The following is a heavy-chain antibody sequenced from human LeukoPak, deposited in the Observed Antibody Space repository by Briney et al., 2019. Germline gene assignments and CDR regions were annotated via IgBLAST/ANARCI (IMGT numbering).Heavy chain of an antibody. CDR2: ISGNGGDT. J-gene: IGHJ4*02. D-gene: IGHD3-22*01. Sequence: GGSLRLSCAASGFTFTAYAMYWVRQAPGKGLEYVAAISGNGGDTHYADSAKGRFTISRDNAKNTLFVQLDSLRPEDMAVYYCARDRAAGLDYDPSGLDYWGQGTLVAVSS. CDR3: ARDRAAGLDYDPSGLDY. CDR1: GFTFTAYA. V-gene: IGHV3-64*02.